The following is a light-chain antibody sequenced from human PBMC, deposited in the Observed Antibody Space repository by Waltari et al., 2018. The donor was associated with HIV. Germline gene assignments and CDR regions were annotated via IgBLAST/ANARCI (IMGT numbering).Light chain of an antibody. J-gene: IGKJ2*01. CDR3: QQYNNWPLYT. CDR1: QSVSSN. CDR2: GAS. Sequence: EIVMTQSPATLSVSPGERATLSCRASQSVSSNFAWYQQKPGQAPRLLIYGASIRATGIPARFSGSGSGTEFTLTISILQSEDFAVYYCQQYNNWPLYTFGQGTKLEIK. V-gene: IGKV3D-15*03.